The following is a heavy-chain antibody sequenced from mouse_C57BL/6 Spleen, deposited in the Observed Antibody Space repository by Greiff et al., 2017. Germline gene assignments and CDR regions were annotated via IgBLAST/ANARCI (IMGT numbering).Heavy chain of an antibody. Sequence: VQLQQSGAELVRPGSSVKMSCKTSGYTFTSYGINWVKQRPGQGLEWIGYIYIGNGYTEYNEKFKGKATLTSDTSSSTAYMQLSSLTSENSAIYFCSRCLTTVAYYAMDYWGQGTSVTVSS. CDR2: IYIGNGYT. CDR3: SRCLTTVAYYAMDY. D-gene: IGHD1-1*01. J-gene: IGHJ4*01. CDR1: GYTFTSYG. V-gene: IGHV1-58*01.